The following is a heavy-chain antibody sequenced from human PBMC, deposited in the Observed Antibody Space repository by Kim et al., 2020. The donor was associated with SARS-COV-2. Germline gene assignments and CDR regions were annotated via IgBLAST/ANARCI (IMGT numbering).Heavy chain of an antibody. Sequence: GGSLRLSCAASGFTFSSYEMNWVRQAPGKGLEWVSYISSSGSTIYYADSVKGRFTISRDNAKNSLYLQMNSLRAEDTAVYYCAREGSGYSGYATYSSGFTIMYYYYYGMDVWSQGTTITVSS. D-gene: IGHD5-12*01. V-gene: IGHV3-48*03. CDR1: GFTFSSYE. CDR2: ISSSGSTI. J-gene: IGHJ6*02. CDR3: AREGSGYSGYATYSSGFTIMYYYYYGMDV.